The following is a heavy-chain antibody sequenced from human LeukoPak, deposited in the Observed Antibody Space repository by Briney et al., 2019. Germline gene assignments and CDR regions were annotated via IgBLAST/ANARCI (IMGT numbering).Heavy chain of an antibody. D-gene: IGHD1-14*01. V-gene: IGHV4-39*01. J-gene: IGHJ3*02. CDR1: SGSISSSSYY. Sequence: SETLSLTCTVSSGSISSSSYYWGWIRQSPEKGLEWIGSVYYSGSTYYNPSLKSRVAMSVDTSKNQFSVKLSSVTAADTAVYYSARHENRYDAFDIWGQGTMVTVSS. CDR3: ARHENRYDAFDI. CDR2: VYYSGST.